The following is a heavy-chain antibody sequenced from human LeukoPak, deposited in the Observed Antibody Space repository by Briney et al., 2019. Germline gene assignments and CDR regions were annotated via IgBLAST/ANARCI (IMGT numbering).Heavy chain of an antibody. D-gene: IGHD5-24*01. Sequence: GGSLRLSCAASGFTFSSYAMSWVRQAPGKVLEWVSAISGSGGGTYYADSVKGRFTISRDNSKNTLYLQMNSLRAEDTAVYYCAKKRWLHSPFDYWGQGTLVTVSS. CDR2: ISGSGGGT. CDR3: AKKRWLHSPFDY. V-gene: IGHV3-23*01. J-gene: IGHJ4*02. CDR1: GFTFSSYA.